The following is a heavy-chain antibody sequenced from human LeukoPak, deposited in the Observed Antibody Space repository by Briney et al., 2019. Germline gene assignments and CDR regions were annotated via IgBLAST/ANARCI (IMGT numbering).Heavy chain of an antibody. V-gene: IGHV4-59*01. CDR1: GGSISTYY. J-gene: IGHJ3*02. CDR3: ARVGYSGYDYRGAFDI. D-gene: IGHD5-12*01. Sequence: SETLSLTCTVSGGSISTYYWSWIRQPPGKGLEWIGCIYYSGSTNYNPSLKSRVTISVDTSKNQFSLKLSSVTAADTAAYYCARVGYSGYDYRGAFDIWGQGTMVTVSS. CDR2: IYYSGST.